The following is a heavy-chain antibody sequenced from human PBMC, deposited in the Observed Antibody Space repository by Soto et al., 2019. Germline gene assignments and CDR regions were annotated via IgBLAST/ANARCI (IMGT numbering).Heavy chain of an antibody. CDR2: IYYSGST. CDR1: GGSISSYY. CDR3: ARDWRFGEGNNWFDP. Sequence: PSETLSLTCTVSGGSISSYYWSWIRQPPGKGLEWIGYIYYSGSTNYNPSLKSRVTIPVDTSKNQFSLKLSSVTAADTAVYYCARDWRFGEGNNWFDPWGQGTLVTVSS. J-gene: IGHJ5*02. D-gene: IGHD3-10*01. V-gene: IGHV4-59*01.